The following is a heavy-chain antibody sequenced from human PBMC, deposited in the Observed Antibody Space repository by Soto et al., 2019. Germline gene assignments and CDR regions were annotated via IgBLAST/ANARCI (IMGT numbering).Heavy chain of an antibody. CDR3: AKDQVSSGWYSETLDY. V-gene: IGHV3-23*01. Sequence: EVQLLESGGGLVQPGGSLRLSCAASGFTFSGYDMSWVRQAPGKGLEWVSAISGSGGSTYYADSVKGRFTISRDNSKNTLYLQMNSLRAEDTAVYHCAKDQVSSGWYSETLDYWGQGTLVTVSA. CDR1: GFTFSGYD. D-gene: IGHD6-19*01. CDR2: ISGSGGST. J-gene: IGHJ4*02.